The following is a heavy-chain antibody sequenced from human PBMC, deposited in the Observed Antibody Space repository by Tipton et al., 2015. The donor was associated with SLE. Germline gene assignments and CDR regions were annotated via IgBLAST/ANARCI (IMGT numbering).Heavy chain of an antibody. D-gene: IGHD3-22*01. J-gene: IGHJ4*02. CDR1: GGSINNHF. Sequence: TLSLTCTVSGGSINNHFWSWVRQPPGKGLEWIGYIFYSGGTNYNPSLKSRVTISVDASKNQLSLRLSSVTAADTAIYYCARHDYDDNGYYMHYFDYWGQGTLVTVSS. CDR2: IFYSGGT. V-gene: IGHV4-59*08. CDR3: ARHDYDDNGYYMHYFDY.